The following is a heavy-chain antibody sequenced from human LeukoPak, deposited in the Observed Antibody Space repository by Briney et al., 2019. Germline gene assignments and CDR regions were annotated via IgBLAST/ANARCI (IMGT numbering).Heavy chain of an antibody. Sequence: SETLSLTCTVSGGSISSYYWSWIRQPAGKGLEWIGRIYTSGSTNYNPSPKSRVTMSVGTSKNQFSLKLSSVTAADTAVYYCARGTVAGLFDYWGQGTLVTVSS. D-gene: IGHD6-19*01. J-gene: IGHJ4*02. CDR1: GGSISSYY. V-gene: IGHV4-4*07. CDR2: IYTSGST. CDR3: ARGTVAGLFDY.